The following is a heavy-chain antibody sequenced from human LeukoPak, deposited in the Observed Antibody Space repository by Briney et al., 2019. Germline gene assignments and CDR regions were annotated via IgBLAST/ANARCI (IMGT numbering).Heavy chain of an antibody. CDR1: GFTFSSYW. J-gene: IGHJ4*02. V-gene: IGHV3-74*01. Sequence: GGSLRLSCAVSGFTFSSYWMHWVRQAPGKGLVWVSRINNDGSTTAYADSVKGRFTISRDNTKNTLYLQMNSLRAEDTAVYYCARVWRDWGQGTLVTVSS. CDR3: ARVWRD. D-gene: IGHD3-3*01. CDR2: INNDGSTT.